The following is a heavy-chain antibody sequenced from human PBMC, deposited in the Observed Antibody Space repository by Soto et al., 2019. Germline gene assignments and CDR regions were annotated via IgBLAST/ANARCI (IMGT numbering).Heavy chain of an antibody. V-gene: IGHV2-5*02. CDR2: IYWDADK. Sequence: QITLKESGPTLVKPTQTLTLTCTFSGFSLSTSGVGVAWIRQPPGEALEWLALIYWDADKRYRPSLESRLTITKDTSKNQVVLTMTNMDSVDTATYYFAYLPCSGGSCYWFSFSGMDVWGQGTTVTVSS. D-gene: IGHD2-15*01. CDR1: GFSLSTSGVG. J-gene: IGHJ6*02. CDR3: AYLPCSGGSCYWFSFSGMDV.